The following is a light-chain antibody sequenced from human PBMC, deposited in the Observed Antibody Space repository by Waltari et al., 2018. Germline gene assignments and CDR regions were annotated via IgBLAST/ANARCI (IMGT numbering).Light chain of an antibody. Sequence: EIVMTQSPATLSVFPWERATLSCRASQSVSTNLAWYQQKPGQAPRLLIYAASTRAIGIPARFSGSGSGTEFTLTISSLQSEDFAVYYCQEYNNWYTFGQGTKLEIK. J-gene: IGKJ2*01. CDR1: QSVSTN. V-gene: IGKV3-15*01. CDR2: AAS. CDR3: QEYNNWYT.